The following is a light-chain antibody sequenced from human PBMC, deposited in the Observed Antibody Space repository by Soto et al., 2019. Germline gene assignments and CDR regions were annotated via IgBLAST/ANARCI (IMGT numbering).Light chain of an antibody. Sequence: IQMTHSASTLCSYVGDRVTITCRSSQSISRGLAWYQQKLGKAPNVLIYDASTLESGVPSRFSGSGSGTEFTLTISSLQPDDFATYYSPHYNSYSEAFGQGTKVDI. CDR3: PHYNSYSEA. CDR1: QSISRG. CDR2: DAS. V-gene: IGKV1-5*01. J-gene: IGKJ1*01.